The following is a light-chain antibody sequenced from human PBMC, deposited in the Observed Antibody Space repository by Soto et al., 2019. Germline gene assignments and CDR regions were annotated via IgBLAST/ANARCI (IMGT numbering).Light chain of an antibody. CDR1: SSDVGGYNY. CDR2: EVS. CDR3: SSYAGSNNYV. V-gene: IGLV2-8*01. J-gene: IGLJ1*01. Sequence: QSVLTQPPSASGSPGQSVTISCTGTSSDVGGYNYVSWYQQHPGKAPKLMIYEVSKRPSGVADRFSGSRSGNTASLTVSGLQAEDEADYYCSSYAGSNNYVFGTGTKVTGL.